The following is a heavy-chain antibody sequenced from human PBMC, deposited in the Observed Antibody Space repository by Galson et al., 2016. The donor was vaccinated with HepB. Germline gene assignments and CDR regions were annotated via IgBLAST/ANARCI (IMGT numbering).Heavy chain of an antibody. CDR2: ISGSGGST. CDR1: GFVFSSYA. CDR3: SKEGGLLEWLPLDYYYFYYGMDV. Sequence: SLRLSCAASGFVFSSYAMSWVRQAPGKGLEWVSIISGSGGSTYYTDSVKGRFTISRDNSKNTLYLQMNSLRAEDTAIYYCSKEGGLLEWLPLDYYYFYYGMDVWGQGTTVTVSS. D-gene: IGHD3-3*01. J-gene: IGHJ6*02. V-gene: IGHV3-23*01.